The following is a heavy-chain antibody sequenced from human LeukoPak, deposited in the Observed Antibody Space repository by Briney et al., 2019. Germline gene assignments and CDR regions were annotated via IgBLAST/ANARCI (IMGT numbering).Heavy chain of an antibody. CDR3: ARGEVVVITGTFDY. J-gene: IGHJ4*02. V-gene: IGHV1-46*01. D-gene: IGHD3-22*01. CDR2: INPSGGST. CDR1: GYTFTSYY. Sequence: ASVKVSCKASGYTFTSYYMRWVRQAPGQGLEWMGIINPSGGSTRFAQKFQGRVTTTRDTSTSTVYMELSSLRSEDTAVYYCARGEVVVITGTFDYWGQGTLVTVSS.